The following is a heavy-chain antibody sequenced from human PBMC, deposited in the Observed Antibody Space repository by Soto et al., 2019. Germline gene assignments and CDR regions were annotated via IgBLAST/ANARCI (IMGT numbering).Heavy chain of an antibody. D-gene: IGHD2-21*02. CDR2: ISAYNGNT. J-gene: IGHJ5*02. CDR1: GYTFTSYG. V-gene: IGHV1-18*04. CDR3: ASTSYCGGHCYPKITPFHP. Sequence: ASVKVSCKASGYTFTSYGISWVRQAPGQGXEWMGWISAYNGNTNYAQKLQGRVTMTTDTSTSTAYMELRSLRSDDTAVYYCASTSYCGGHCYPKITPFHPWGQGTLVTVSS.